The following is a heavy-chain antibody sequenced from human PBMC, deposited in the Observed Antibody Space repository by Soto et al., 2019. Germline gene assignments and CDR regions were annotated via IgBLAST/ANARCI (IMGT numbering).Heavy chain of an antibody. CDR2: IYHSGST. J-gene: IGHJ6*02. CDR3: APTRGYDILTGYSDYYRMDV. Sequence: SETLSLTCAVSGGSISSSNWWSWVRQPPGKGLEWIGEIYHSGSTNYNPSLKSRVTISVDKSKNQFSLKLSSVTAADTAVYYCAPTRGYDILTGYSDYYRMDVWGQGTTVTVSS. D-gene: IGHD3-9*01. CDR1: GGSISSSNW. V-gene: IGHV4-4*02.